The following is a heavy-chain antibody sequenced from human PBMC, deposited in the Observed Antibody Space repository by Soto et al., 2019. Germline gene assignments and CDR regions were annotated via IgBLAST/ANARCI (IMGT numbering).Heavy chain of an antibody. CDR1: GFTFSSYG. CDR2: IWYDGSNK. D-gene: IGHD3-3*01. J-gene: IGHJ6*02. Sequence: PGGSLRLSCAASGFTFSSYGMHWVRQAPGKGLEWVAVIWYDGSNKYYADSVKGRFTISRDNSKNTLYLQMNSLRAEDTAVYYCARDGRYYDFWSGNPDYYYYGMDVWGQGTTVTVS. V-gene: IGHV3-33*01. CDR3: ARDGRYYDFWSGNPDYYYYGMDV.